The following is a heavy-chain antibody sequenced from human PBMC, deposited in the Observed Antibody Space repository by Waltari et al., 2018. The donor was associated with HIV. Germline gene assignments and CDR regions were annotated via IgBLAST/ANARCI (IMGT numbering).Heavy chain of an antibody. CDR2: NYYSGST. CDR1: GGSISSTSYY. Sequence: QLQLQESGPGLVKPSETLSLTCTVSGGSISSTSYYWGWIRQPPGKGLEWIGTNYYSGSTYYNPSLKSRVTISVDTSKNQFSLKLSSVTAADTAVYYCARLRGRGGITMIVPRFDPWGQGTLVTVSS. CDR3: ARLRGRGGITMIVPRFDP. J-gene: IGHJ5*02. D-gene: IGHD3-22*01. V-gene: IGHV4-39*01.